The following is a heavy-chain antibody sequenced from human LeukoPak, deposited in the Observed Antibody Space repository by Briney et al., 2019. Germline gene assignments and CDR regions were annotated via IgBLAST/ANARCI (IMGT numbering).Heavy chain of an antibody. D-gene: IGHD3-22*01. Sequence: ASVKVSCKASGYTFTSYGISWVRQAPGQGLEWMGWISAYNGNTNYAQKLQGRVTMTEDTSTDTAYMELSSLRSEDTAVYYCATDLNYYDSSGYYDAFDIWGQGTMVTVSS. CDR1: GYTFTSYG. V-gene: IGHV1-18*01. J-gene: IGHJ3*02. CDR2: ISAYNGNT. CDR3: ATDLNYYDSSGYYDAFDI.